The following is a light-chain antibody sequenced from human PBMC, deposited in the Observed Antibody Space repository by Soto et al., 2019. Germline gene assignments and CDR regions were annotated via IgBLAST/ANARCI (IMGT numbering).Light chain of an antibody. CDR1: SSDVGAYTS. V-gene: IGLV2-14*01. CDR2: EVS. Sequence: QSALTQPPSASGSPGQSLTISCTGTSSDVGAYTSVSWYQQHPGKAPKLIIYEVSNRPPGVSTRFSGSKSASTASLTISGLQAEDEAHYYCSTYTSDNRDYVFGTGTKVTVL. CDR3: STYTSDNRDYV. J-gene: IGLJ1*01.